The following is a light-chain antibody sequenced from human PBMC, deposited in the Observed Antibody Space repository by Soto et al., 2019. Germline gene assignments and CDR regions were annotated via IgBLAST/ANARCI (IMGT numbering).Light chain of an antibody. CDR3: NSYTSSSTHV. V-gene: IGLV2-14*01. J-gene: IGLJ1*01. CDR2: EVG. Sequence: QSALTQPASVSGSPGQSITISCTGSSSDVGGHNHVSWYQQHPCKAPKLIIYEVGNRPSGVSNRFSGSKSGNTASLTISGFQAEDEADYYCNSYTSSSTHVFGTGTKLTVL. CDR1: SSDVGGHNH.